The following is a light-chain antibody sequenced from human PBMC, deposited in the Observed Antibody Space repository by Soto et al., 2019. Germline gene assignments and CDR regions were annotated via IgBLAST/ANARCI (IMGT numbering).Light chain of an antibody. CDR2: GVS. CDR3: QYYDTFSGT. J-gene: IGKJ1*01. V-gene: IGKV1-5*01. Sequence: DIQMTQSPSTLSASVGDRVTITCRASRMIGTWLAWYQQRPGKAPKLLVYGVSSLETGVPSRFSGSGSGSEFTLTISSLQPDDFASYYFQYYDTFSGTFGQGTKVDIK. CDR1: RMIGTW.